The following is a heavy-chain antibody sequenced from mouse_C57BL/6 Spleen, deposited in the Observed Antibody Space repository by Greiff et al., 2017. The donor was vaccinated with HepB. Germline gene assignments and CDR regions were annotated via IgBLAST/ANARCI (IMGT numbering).Heavy chain of an antibody. CDR1: GYTFTSYW. CDR2: IHPNSGST. Sequence: VQLQQPGAELVKPGASVKLSCKASGYTFTSYWMHWVKQRPGQGLEWIGMIHPNSGSTNYNEKFKSKATLTVDKSSSTAYMQLSSLTSEDSAVYYCARGRGFTTVVDWYFDVWGTGTTVTVSS. V-gene: IGHV1-64*01. D-gene: IGHD1-1*01. CDR3: ARGRGFTTVVDWYFDV. J-gene: IGHJ1*03.